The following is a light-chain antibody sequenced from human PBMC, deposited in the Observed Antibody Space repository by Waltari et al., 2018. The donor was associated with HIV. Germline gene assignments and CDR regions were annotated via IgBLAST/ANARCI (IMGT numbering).Light chain of an antibody. CDR3: ATWDDTPTGHVL. CDR1: TSNIGTNV. V-gene: IGLV1-44*01. CDR2: SNN. J-gene: IGLJ2*01. Sequence: QSVLAQPPSVSGTPGQRVTISCSGTTSNIGTNVVNWYQQVPGTAPKLLISSNNRRPSGVPDRFSGFKPGTSASLAINGLQSEDEADYYCATWDDTPTGHVLFGGGTKVTVL.